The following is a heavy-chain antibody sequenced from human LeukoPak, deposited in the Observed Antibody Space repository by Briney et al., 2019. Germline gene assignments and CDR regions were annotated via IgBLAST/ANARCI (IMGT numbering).Heavy chain of an antibody. V-gene: IGHV6-1*01. D-gene: IGHD3-10*01. Sequence: SQTLSLICAISGDSVSSNSAAWNWIRQSPSRGLEWLRRTYYRSKWNNDVAVSVQSRITINADTSKNQFSLQLSSVTAADTAVYYCARGTIAETEPWFGELFCIFDIWGQGTMVTVSS. CDR2: TYYRSKWNN. CDR1: GDSVSSNSAA. J-gene: IGHJ3*02. CDR3: ARGTIAETEPWFGELFCIFDI.